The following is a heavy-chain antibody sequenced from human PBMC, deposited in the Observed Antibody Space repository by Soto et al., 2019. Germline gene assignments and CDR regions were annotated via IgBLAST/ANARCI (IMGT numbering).Heavy chain of an antibody. J-gene: IGHJ4*02. CDR3: ATGSPGIFDY. CDR1: GGSISSGGYY. CDR2: IYYSGST. V-gene: IGHV4-31*03. Sequence: SETLSLTCTVSGGSISSGGYYWSWIRQHPGKGLEWIGYIYYSGSTYYNPSLKSRVTISVDTSKNQFSLKLSSVTAADTAVYYCATGSPGIFDYWGQGTLVTVSS. D-gene: IGHD3-3*01.